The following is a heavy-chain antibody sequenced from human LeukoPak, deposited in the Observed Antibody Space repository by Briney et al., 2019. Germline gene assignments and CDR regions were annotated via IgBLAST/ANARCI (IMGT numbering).Heavy chain of an antibody. CDR1: GGSFSGYY. Sequence: PSETLSLTCAVYGGSFSGYYWSGIRQPPGKGLEWIGEINHSGSTNYNPSLKSRVTISVDTSKNQFSLKLSSVTAADTAVYYCARPSCSSTSCYLVYGYWGQGTLVTVSS. CDR3: ARPSCSSTSCYLVYGY. J-gene: IGHJ4*02. V-gene: IGHV4-34*01. CDR2: INHSGST. D-gene: IGHD2-2*01.